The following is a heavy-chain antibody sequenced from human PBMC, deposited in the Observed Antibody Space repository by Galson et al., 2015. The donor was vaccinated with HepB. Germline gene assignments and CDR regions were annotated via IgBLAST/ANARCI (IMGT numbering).Heavy chain of an antibody. Sequence: PALVKPTQTLTLTCTFSGFSLSTSGVGVGWIRQPPGKALEWLALIYWDDDKRYSPSLKSRLTITKDTSKNQVVLTMTNMDPVDTATYYCAHRRRLPAAIRGYYYYGMDVWGQGTTVTVSS. CDR2: IYWDDDK. CDR3: AHRRRLPAAIRGYYYYGMDV. J-gene: IGHJ6*02. D-gene: IGHD2-2*02. CDR1: GFSLSTSGVG. V-gene: IGHV2-5*02.